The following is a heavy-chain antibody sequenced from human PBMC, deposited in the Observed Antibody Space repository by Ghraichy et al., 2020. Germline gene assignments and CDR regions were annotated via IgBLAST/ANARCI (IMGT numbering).Heavy chain of an antibody. Sequence: LSLTCDASGFTFRDYWMHWVRQAPGKGLVWVSRADEGGRITDYADSVRGRFTISRDNAKNTLYLHMNSFRVADTAMYFCVRDMAGRGGYCGQGTLVT. D-gene: IGHD6-19*01. J-gene: IGHJ4*02. CDR2: ADEGGRIT. CDR3: VRDMAGRGGY. CDR1: GFTFRDYW. V-gene: IGHV3-74*01.